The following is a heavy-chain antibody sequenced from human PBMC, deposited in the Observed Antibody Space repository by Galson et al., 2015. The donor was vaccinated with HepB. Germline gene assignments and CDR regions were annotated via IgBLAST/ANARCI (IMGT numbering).Heavy chain of an antibody. CDR2: IYHSGST. CDR1: GGSISSSNW. CDR3: AREGILTGYHGDYYYYMDV. D-gene: IGHD3-9*01. J-gene: IGHJ6*03. V-gene: IGHV4-4*02. Sequence: TLSLTCAVSGGSISSSNWWSWVRQPPGKGLEWIGEIYHSGSTNYNPSLKSRVTISVDKSKNQFSLKLSSVTAADTAVYYCAREGILTGYHGDYYYYMDVWGKGTTVTVSS.